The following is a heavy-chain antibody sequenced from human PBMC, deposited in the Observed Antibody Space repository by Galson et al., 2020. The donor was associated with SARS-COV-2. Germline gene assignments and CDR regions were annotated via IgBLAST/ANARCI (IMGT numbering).Heavy chain of an antibody. V-gene: IGHV4-34*01. D-gene: IGHD3-10*01. CDR1: GGSFSGYY. Sequence: SETLSLTCAVYGGSFSGYYWSWIRQPPGKGLEWIGEINHSGSTNYNPSLKSRVTISVDTSKNQFSLKLSSVTAADTAVYYCARGGLGCGVRGGRCFDYWGQGTLVTVSS. CDR3: ARGGLGCGVRGGRCFDY. J-gene: IGHJ4*02. CDR2: INHSGST.